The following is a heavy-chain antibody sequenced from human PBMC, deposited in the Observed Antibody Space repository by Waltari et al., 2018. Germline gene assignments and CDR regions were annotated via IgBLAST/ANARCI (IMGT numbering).Heavy chain of an antibody. Sequence: QVQLVQSGAEVKKPGSSVKVSCKASGGTFSSYAISWVRQAPGQGLEWMGVISPIFGTANYAQKFQGRVRITADKSTSTACMELSSLGSEDTAVDYCAGPGPRGWVDPWGQGTLVTVSS. D-gene: IGHD3-16*01. J-gene: IGHJ5*02. CDR2: ISPIFGTA. CDR1: GGTFSSYA. V-gene: IGHV1-69*14. CDR3: AGPGPRGWVDP.